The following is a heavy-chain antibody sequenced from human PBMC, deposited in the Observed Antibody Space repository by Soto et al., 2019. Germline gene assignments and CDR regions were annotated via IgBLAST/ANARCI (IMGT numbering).Heavy chain of an antibody. CDR1: GGSISSYY. Sequence: TLSLTCTVSGGSISSYYWSWIRQPPGKGLEWIGYIYYSGSTYYNPSLKSRVTISVDTSKNQFSLKLSSVTAADTAVYYCARDLGDTAMVYYGMDVWGQGTTVTVSS. CDR2: IYYSGST. CDR3: ARDLGDTAMVYYGMDV. J-gene: IGHJ6*02. D-gene: IGHD5-18*01. V-gene: IGHV4-59*12.